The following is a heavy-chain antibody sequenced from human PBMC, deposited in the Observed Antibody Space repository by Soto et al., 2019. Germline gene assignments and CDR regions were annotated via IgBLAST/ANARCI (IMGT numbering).Heavy chain of an antibody. Sequence: SQTLSLTCAISGDSVSSNSAAWNWIRQSPSRGLEWLGRTYYRSKWYNDYAVSVKSRITINPDTSKNQFSLQLNSVTPEDTAVYFCARTSASFYDSSRYGVRVDASAIWAQGPMVPASS. D-gene: IGHD3-22*01. J-gene: IGHJ3*02. CDR2: TYYRSKWYN. CDR1: GDSVSSNSAA. CDR3: ARTSASFYDSSRYGVRVDASAI. V-gene: IGHV6-1*01.